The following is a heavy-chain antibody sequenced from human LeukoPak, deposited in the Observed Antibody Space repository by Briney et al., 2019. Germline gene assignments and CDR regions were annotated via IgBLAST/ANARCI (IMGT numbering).Heavy chain of an antibody. D-gene: IGHD4-17*01. CDR2: IWYDGSNK. Sequence: GRSLRLSCAASGFTFSSYGMHWVRQAPGKGLEWVAVIWYDGSNKYYADSVKGRFTIPRDNSKNTLYLQMNSLRAEDTAVYYCARDSDYGDYKGGFGYWGQGTLVTVSS. J-gene: IGHJ4*02. CDR1: GFTFSSYG. V-gene: IGHV3-33*01. CDR3: ARDSDYGDYKGGFGY.